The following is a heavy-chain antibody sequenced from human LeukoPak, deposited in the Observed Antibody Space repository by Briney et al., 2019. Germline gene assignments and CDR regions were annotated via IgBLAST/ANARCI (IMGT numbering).Heavy chain of an antibody. CDR1: GFTFGSYD. Sequence: GGSPRLSCAASGFTFGSYDMHWVRQATGKGLEWVSAIGTAGDTYYPGSVKGRFTISRENAKNSLYLQMNSLRAGDTAVYYCARGGVDYGGNSGWYFDLWGRGTLVTVSS. J-gene: IGHJ2*01. V-gene: IGHV3-13*01. CDR3: ARGGVDYGGNSGWYFDL. D-gene: IGHD4-23*01. CDR2: IGTAGDT.